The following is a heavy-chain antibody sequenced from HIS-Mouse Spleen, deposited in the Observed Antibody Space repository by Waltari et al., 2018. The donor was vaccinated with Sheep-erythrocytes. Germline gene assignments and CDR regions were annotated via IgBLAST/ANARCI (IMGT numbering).Heavy chain of an antibody. CDR1: GGSFSGYY. D-gene: IGHD3-10*01. V-gene: IGHV4-34*01. CDR3: ASGGFGESGWKLIDY. J-gene: IGHJ4*02. Sequence: QVQLQQWGAGLLKPSETLSLTCAVYGGSFSGYYWSWIRQPPGKGLEGIGEINHSGSTNYNPSLKSRVTISVDTSKNQFSLKLSSVTAADTAVYYCASGGFGESGWKLIDYWGQGTLVTVSS. CDR2: INHSGST.